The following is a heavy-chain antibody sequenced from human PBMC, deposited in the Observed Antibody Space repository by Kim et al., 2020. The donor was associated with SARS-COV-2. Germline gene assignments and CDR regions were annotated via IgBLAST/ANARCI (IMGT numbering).Heavy chain of an antibody. CDR2: ISSSGSTI. J-gene: IGHJ4*02. CDR1: GFTFSSYE. CDR3: ARDGVEYYDFWSGYRGPKSLYYFDY. V-gene: IGHV3-48*03. D-gene: IGHD3-3*01. Sequence: GGSLRLSCAASGFTFSSYEMNWVRQAPGKGLEWVSYISSSGSTIYYADSVKGRFTISRDNAKNSLYLQMNSLRAEDTAVYYCARDGVEYYDFWSGYRGPKSLYYFDYWGQGTLVTVSS.